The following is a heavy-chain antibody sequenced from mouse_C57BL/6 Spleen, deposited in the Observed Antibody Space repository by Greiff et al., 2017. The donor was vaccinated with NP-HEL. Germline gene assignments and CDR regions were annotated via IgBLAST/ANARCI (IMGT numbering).Heavy chain of an antibody. CDR2: ISSGSSTI. CDR3: ASGPVYSYYAMDY. CDR1: GFTFSDYG. V-gene: IGHV5-17*01. Sequence: EVKLMESGGGLVKPGGSLKLSCAASGFTFSDYGMHWVRQAPEKGLEWVAYISSGSSTIYYADTVKGRFTISRDNAKNTLFLQMTSLRSEDTAMYYCASGPVYSYYAMDYWGQGTSVTVSS. J-gene: IGHJ4*01.